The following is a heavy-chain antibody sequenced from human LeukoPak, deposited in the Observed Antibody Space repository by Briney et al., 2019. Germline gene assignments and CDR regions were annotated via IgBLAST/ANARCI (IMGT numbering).Heavy chain of an antibody. V-gene: IGHV4-59*01. CDR2: IYYSGIT. CDR3: ARGRGYFDPFDP. D-gene: IGHD3-9*01. CDR1: GASMTNYY. J-gene: IGHJ5*02. Sequence: PSETLSLTCTVSGASMTNYYWSWIRKPPGKGLEWIGYIYYSGITNYNPSLTSRVSISVDMSKNQFSLKLTSVTAADTAVYYCARGRGYFDPFDPWGQGTLVTVSS.